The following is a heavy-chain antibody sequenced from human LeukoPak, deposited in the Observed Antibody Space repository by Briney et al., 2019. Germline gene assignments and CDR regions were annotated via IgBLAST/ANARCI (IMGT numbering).Heavy chain of an antibody. Sequence: ASVKVSCKASGYTFTSYAMHWVRQAPGQRLEWMGWINAGNGNTKYSQKFQGRVTITRDTSASTAYMELSSLRSEDTAVYYCATPSTRQYYYGMDVWGQGTTVTVSS. J-gene: IGHJ6*02. D-gene: IGHD1-1*01. V-gene: IGHV1-3*01. CDR2: INAGNGNT. CDR1: GYTFTSYA. CDR3: ATPSTRQYYYGMDV.